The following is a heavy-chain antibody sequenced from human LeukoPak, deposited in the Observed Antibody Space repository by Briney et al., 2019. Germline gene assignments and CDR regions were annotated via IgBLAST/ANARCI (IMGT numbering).Heavy chain of an antibody. D-gene: IGHD6-13*01. V-gene: IGHV3-23*01. J-gene: IGHJ4*02. CDR3: AKDRHGIAAAGSGGFDY. CDR2: ISGSGGST. Sequence: PGGSLRLSCAASGFTFDDYAMHWVRQAPGKGLEWVSAISGSGGSTHYADSVKGRFTISRDNSKNTLYLQMNSLRAEDTAVYYCAKDRHGIAAAGSGGFDYWGQGTLVTVSS. CDR1: GFTFDDYA.